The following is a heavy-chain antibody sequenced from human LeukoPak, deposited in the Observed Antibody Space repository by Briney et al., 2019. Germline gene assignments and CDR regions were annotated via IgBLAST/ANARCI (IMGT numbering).Heavy chain of an antibody. CDR1: GYTFTSYG. D-gene: IGHD3-22*01. Sequence: ASVKVSCKASGYTFTSYGISWGRQAPGQGLEWMGWVSAYNGNTNYAQKLQGRVTMTTDTSTSTAYMELRSLRSDDTAVYYCARDGPYYDKSDYWGQGTLVTVSS. V-gene: IGHV1-18*01. CDR2: VSAYNGNT. CDR3: ARDGPYYDKSDY. J-gene: IGHJ4*02.